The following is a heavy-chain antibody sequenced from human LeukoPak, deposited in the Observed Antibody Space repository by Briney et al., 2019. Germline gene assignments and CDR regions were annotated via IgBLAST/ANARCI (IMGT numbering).Heavy chain of an antibody. CDR2: IIRRCGFL. J-gene: IGHJ4*02. CDR3: PRDYVHYY. Sequence: GGSLRLSCAHSGFSFNSESINWFRQAPGRGLGWVSSIIRRCGFLYYADSGRGRFPISKTNQKNWRYLQLNSLRDEDTAVYYCPRDYVHYYWGEGTQVTVSS. CDR1: GFSFNSES. D-gene: IGHD3-16*01. V-gene: IGHV3-21*01.